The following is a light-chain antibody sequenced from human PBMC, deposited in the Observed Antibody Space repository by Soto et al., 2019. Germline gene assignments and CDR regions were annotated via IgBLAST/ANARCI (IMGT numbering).Light chain of an antibody. CDR1: SSDVGGYKY. V-gene: IGLV2-14*01. CDR3: SSYTSISLVV. CDR2: EVT. Sequence: QSALTQPASVSGSPGQSITISCTGTSSDVGGYKYVSWYQQHPGKVPKLIIYEVTNRPSGVSDRFSGSKSGNTASLTISRLQAEDEADYYCSSYTSISLVVFGGGTKLTVL. J-gene: IGLJ2*01.